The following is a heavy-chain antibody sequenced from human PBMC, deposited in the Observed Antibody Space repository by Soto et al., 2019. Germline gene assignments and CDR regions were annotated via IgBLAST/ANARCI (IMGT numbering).Heavy chain of an antibody. CDR1: GYSISNGDY. J-gene: IGHJ4*02. V-gene: IGHV4-38-2*01. Sequence: SETLSLTCVVSGYSISNGDYWGWIRQAPGKGLEWIGSVYYSGSTHYEPSLRGRIAISVDTLKNQFSLRLTSVTAADTAIYFCARNTSTYFDSWGQGIPVTVSS. CDR3: ARNTSTYFDS. CDR2: VYYSGST.